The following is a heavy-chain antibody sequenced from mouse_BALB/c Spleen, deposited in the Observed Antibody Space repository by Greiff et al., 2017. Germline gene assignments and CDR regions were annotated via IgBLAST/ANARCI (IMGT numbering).Heavy chain of an antibody. CDR3: ARHEDYYGSKTYAMDY. J-gene: IGHJ4*01. Sequence: EVKLMESGPGLVKPSQSLSLTCSVTGYSITSGYYWNWIRQFPGNKLEWMGYISYDGSNNYNPSLKNRISITRDTSKNQFFLKLNSVTTEDTATYYCARHEDYYGSKTYAMDYWGQGTSVTVSS. CDR1: GYSITSGYY. D-gene: IGHD1-1*01. V-gene: IGHV3-6*02. CDR2: ISYDGSN.